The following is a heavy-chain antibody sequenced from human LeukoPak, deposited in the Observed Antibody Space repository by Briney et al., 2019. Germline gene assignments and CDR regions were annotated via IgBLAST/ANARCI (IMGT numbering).Heavy chain of an antibody. J-gene: IGHJ3*02. CDR2: IYPGDSDT. CDR1: GYSFTSYW. D-gene: IGHD2-2*01. Sequence: GESLKISCKGSGYSFTSYWIGWVRQMPGKGLEWMGIIYPGDSDTRYSPSFQGQVTISADKSISTAYLQWSSLKASDTAMYYCAGIVKRRIVVVPAAMFVNAFDIWGQGTMVTVSS. CDR3: AGIVKRRIVVVPAAMFVNAFDI. V-gene: IGHV5-51*01.